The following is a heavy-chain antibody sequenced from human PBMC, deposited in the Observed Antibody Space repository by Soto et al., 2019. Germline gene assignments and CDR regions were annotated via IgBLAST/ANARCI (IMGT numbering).Heavy chain of an antibody. CDR2: ISSTTNYI. CDR1: GFPFSRYS. V-gene: IGHV3-21*01. Sequence: PXGSLRLSCAASGFPFSRYSMNWVRQAPGKGLEWVSSISSTTNYIYYADSMKGRFTVSRDNAKNSVYLDMNSLSAEDTAVYYCARESEDLTSNFDYWGQGTLVTSPQ. CDR3: ARESEDLTSNFDY. J-gene: IGHJ4*02.